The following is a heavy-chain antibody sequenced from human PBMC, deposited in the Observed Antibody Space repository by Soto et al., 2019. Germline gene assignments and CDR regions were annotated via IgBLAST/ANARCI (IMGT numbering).Heavy chain of an antibody. J-gene: IGHJ4*02. CDR1: GFPFSEYG. CDR2: VWFDGSYE. D-gene: IGHD3-22*01. CDR3: VRDGESYDSSGKFDF. Sequence: QVQLVESGGGVVQPGRSLTLSCGASGFPFSEYGINWVRQAPGKGLEWVAVVWFDGSYEYFADSVKGRFTISRDNSKKTMNLQMINLRAEDTAMYFCVRDGESYDSSGKFDFWGQGTLVTVSS. V-gene: IGHV3-33*01.